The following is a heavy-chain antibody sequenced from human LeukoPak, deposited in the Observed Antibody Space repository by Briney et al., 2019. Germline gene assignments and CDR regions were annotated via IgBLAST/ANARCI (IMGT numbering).Heavy chain of an antibody. Sequence: SETLSLTCTVSGGSISSGDYYWSWIRQPPGKGLEYIGYIYYSGSTYYNPSLKSRVTISEDTSKNQFSLQLNSVTAADTAVYYCARSYDPLYFDFWGQGTLVTVSS. D-gene: IGHD3-3*01. J-gene: IGHJ4*02. CDR3: ARSYDPLYFDF. CDR2: IYYSGST. CDR1: GGSISSGDYY. V-gene: IGHV4-30-4*08.